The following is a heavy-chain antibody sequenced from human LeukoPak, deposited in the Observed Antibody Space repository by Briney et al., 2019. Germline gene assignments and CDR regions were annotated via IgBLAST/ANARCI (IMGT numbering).Heavy chain of an antibody. J-gene: IGHJ4*02. CDR1: GFTFSSYA. Sequence: PGGSLRLSCAASGFTFSSYAMSWVRQAPGKGLEWVSAISGSGGSTYYADSVKGRFTISRDNSKNTLCLQMNSLRAEDTAVYYCAKEQVTMIVVVITHYFDYWGQGTLVTVSS. D-gene: IGHD3-22*01. V-gene: IGHV3-23*01. CDR2: ISGSGGST. CDR3: AKEQVTMIVVVITHYFDY.